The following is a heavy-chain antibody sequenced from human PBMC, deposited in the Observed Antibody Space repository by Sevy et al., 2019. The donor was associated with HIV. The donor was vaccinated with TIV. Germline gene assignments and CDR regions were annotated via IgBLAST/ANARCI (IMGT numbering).Heavy chain of an antibody. CDR1: GYSFTTYV. CDR3: ARAPPATSFLVPRGFQH. V-gene: IGHV7-4-1*02. Sequence: ASVKVSCKASGYSFTTYVLNWVRQAPGQGLEWMGWIDTNTGNPTYAQAFTGRFVFSLDTSVSTAYLQISNLKVEDTAVYYCARAPPATSFLVPRGFQHWGQGTLVTVSS. J-gene: IGHJ1*01. D-gene: IGHD6-13*01. CDR2: IDTNTGNP.